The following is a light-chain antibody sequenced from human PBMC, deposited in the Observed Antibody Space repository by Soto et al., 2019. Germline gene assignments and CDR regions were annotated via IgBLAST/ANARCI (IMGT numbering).Light chain of an antibody. CDR1: QGVTTN. J-gene: IGKJ5*01. CDR2: DVS. CDR3: QQYNNWPFS. Sequence: EILMTQSPATLSVSPGERVTLSWRAGQGVTTNFAWYQQKSGQSPRLLIYDVSSMATGVPSRFSGTGSETDFTLTISGLQSEDSAIYFCQQYNNWPFSFGQGTRLEIK. V-gene: IGKV3-15*01.